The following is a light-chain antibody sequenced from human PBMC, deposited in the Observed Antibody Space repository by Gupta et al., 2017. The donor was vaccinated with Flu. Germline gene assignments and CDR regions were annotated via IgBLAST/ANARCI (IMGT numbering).Light chain of an antibody. Sequence: QSVLTQPPSASGTPVQRVTISCSGSRSNIGSNTVNCYQQLPGTAPKLLIYSNTQRPSGVPDRFSGSKSGTSASLAISGLQSEDEADYYCAAWDDCLNAVAFGGGTKLTVL. CDR3: AAWDDCLNAVA. J-gene: IGLJ2*01. V-gene: IGLV1-44*01. CDR2: SNT. CDR1: RSNIGSNT.